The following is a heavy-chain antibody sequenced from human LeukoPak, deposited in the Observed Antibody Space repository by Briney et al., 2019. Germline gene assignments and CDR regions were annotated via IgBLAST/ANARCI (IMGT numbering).Heavy chain of an antibody. CDR3: AKDLRSITIFGVVTIGAFDI. Sequence: GESLRLSCAASGFTSNNYAMSWVRQAPGKGLEWVSTISGSGGSTYYADSVKGRFTISRDNSKNTVYLQMNSLRAEDTAVYYCAKDLRSITIFGVVTIGAFDIWGQGTMVTVSS. J-gene: IGHJ3*02. V-gene: IGHV3-23*01. D-gene: IGHD3-3*01. CDR2: ISGSGGST. CDR1: GFTSNNYA.